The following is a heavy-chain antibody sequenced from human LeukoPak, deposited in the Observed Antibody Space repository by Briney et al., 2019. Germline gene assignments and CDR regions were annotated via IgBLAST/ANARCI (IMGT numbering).Heavy chain of an antibody. D-gene: IGHD1-14*01. J-gene: IGHJ5*02. V-gene: IGHV3-15*01. Sequence: GGSLRLSCEASGFTFSEVWMSWVRQAPGKGLEWVGRIKSKSDDGTRDYAPPVRGRFTISRDDSKSTVYLQMESLRSEDTGVYYCCGTRGDLWGQGTLVTVSS. CDR1: GFTFSEVW. CDR3: CGTRGDL. CDR2: IKSKSDDGTR.